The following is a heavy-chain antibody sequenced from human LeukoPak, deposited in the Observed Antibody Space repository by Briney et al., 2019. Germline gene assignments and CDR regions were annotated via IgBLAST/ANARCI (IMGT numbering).Heavy chain of an antibody. D-gene: IGHD6-13*01. Sequence: SETLSLTCAVYGGSFSGYYWSWIRQPPGKGLEWIGEINHSGSTNYNPSLKSRVTISVDTSKNQFSLKLSSVTAADTAVYYCARGRKAAAGFAALPYYMDVWGKGTTVTVSS. J-gene: IGHJ6*03. CDR1: GGSFSGYY. V-gene: IGHV4-34*01. CDR2: INHSGST. CDR3: ARGRKAAAGFAALPYYMDV.